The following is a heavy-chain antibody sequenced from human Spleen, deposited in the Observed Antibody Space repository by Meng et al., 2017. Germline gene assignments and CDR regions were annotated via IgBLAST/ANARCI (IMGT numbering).Heavy chain of an antibody. CDR3: ARGRATFSWGTFDY. CDR2: FDSDGSST. D-gene: IGHD5-24*01. J-gene: IGHJ4*02. V-gene: IGHV3-74*01. CDR1: GFTFSRYW. Sequence: GESLKISCAASGFTFSRYWMHWVRQVPGKGLVWVSRFDSDGSSTSYADSVEARFTISRDNAKNTLYLQMDNLRAEDTAMYYCARGRATFSWGTFDYWGQGTLVTVSS.